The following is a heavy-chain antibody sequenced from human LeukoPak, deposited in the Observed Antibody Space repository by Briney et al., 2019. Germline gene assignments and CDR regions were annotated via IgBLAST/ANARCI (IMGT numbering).Heavy chain of an antibody. CDR1: GYTFTDYY. CDR2: INPNSGGT. V-gene: IGHV1-2*02. CDR3: ARDYYNGSGSLYYFDY. J-gene: IGHJ4*02. D-gene: IGHD3-10*01. Sequence: ASVKVSCKASGYTFTDYYMHWVRQAPGQGLEWMGWINPNSGGTKYAPKFQGRVTITRGTSISTAYMDLSSLRSDDTAVYYCARDYYNGSGSLYYFDYWGQGTLVTVSS.